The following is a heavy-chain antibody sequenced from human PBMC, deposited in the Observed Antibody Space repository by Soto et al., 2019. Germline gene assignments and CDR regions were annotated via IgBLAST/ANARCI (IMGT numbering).Heavy chain of an antibody. J-gene: IGHJ6*02. V-gene: IGHV4-39*01. D-gene: IGHD2-15*01. CDR2: IYYSGST. CDR1: GGSISSSSYY. Sequence: PSETLSLTCTVSGGSISSSSYYWGWIRQPPGKGLEWIGSIYYSGSTYYNPSLKSRVTISVDTSKNQFSLKLSSVTAADTAVYYCARLKRYCSGGSCTYGMDVWGQGTRVTVSS. CDR3: ARLKRYCSGGSCTYGMDV.